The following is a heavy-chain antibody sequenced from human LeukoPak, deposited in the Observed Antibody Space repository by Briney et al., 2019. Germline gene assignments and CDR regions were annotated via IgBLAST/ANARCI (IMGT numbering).Heavy chain of an antibody. J-gene: IGHJ4*02. CDR2: IKQDGSEK. CDR1: GFTFSSYW. V-gene: IGHV3-7*01. CDR3: ASTKNYGGNPSDY. D-gene: IGHD4-23*01. Sequence: PGGSLRLSCAASGFTFSSYWMSWVRQAPGKGLEWVANIKQDGSEKYYVDSVKGRFTISRDNAKNSLYLQMNSLRAEDTAVYYCASTKNYGGNPSDYWGQGTLVTVSS.